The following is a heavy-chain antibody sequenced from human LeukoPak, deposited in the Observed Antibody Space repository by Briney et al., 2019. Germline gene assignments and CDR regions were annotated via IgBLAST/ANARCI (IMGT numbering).Heavy chain of an antibody. CDR2: ISSRSSDI. Sequence: GGSLRLSCTASRVTFSGYTMNWVRQAPGKGLEWVSSISSRSSDIYYADSVKGRFTISRDNARNSLYLQMSSLRAEDTAVYYCARALYYDIWTGYQTHTYYFDYWGQGTLVTVSS. CDR1: RVTFSGYT. CDR3: ARALYYDIWTGYQTHTYYFDY. D-gene: IGHD3-9*01. V-gene: IGHV3-21*01. J-gene: IGHJ4*02.